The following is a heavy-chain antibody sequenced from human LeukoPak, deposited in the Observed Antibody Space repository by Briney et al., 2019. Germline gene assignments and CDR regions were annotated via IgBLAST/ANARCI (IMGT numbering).Heavy chain of an antibody. J-gene: IGHJ4*02. CDR3: ARAELGLYFFDY. CDR1: GGSISSYY. V-gene: IGHV4-4*07. Sequence: SETLSLTCTVSGGSISSYYWSWVRQPAGKGLEWIGRIYSSGSTNYNPSLKSRVTMPVDTSNNQFSLKLNSVTAADTAVYYCARAELGLYFFDYWGQGTLVTVSS. CDR2: IYSSGST. D-gene: IGHD7-27*01.